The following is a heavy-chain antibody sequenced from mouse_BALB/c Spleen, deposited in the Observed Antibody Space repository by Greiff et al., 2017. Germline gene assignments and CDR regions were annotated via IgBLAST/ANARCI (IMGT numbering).Heavy chain of an antibody. CDR3: ARDYGNYVDY. D-gene: IGHD2-1*01. Sequence: QVQLQQSGAELVRPGTSVKVSCKASGYAFTNYLIEWVKQRPGQGLEWIGVINPGSGGTNYNEKFKGKATLTADKSSSTAYMQLSSLTSDDSAVYFCARDYGNYVDYWAKAPLSQSPQ. V-gene: IGHV1-54*01. J-gene: IGHJ2*01. CDR2: INPGSGGT. CDR1: GYAFTNYL.